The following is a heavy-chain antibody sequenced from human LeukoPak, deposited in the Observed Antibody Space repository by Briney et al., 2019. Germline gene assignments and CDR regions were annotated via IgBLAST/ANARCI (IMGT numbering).Heavy chain of an antibody. CDR3: ARDRSELEYSSSGLDFQH. Sequence: SETLSLTCAVYGGSFSGYYWSWIRQPPGKGLEWVGEINHSGSTNYNPSLKSRVTISVDTSKNQFSLKLSSVTAADTAVYYCARDRSELEYSSSGLDFQHWGQGTLVTVSS. D-gene: IGHD6-6*01. CDR1: GGSFSGYY. CDR2: INHSGST. J-gene: IGHJ1*01. V-gene: IGHV4-34*01.